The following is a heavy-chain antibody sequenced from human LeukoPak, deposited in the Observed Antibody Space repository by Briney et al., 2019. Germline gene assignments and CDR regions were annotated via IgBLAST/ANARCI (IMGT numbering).Heavy chain of an antibody. CDR1: GFTFSDYY. D-gene: IGHD3-22*01. Sequence: KPGGSLRLSCAASGFTFSDYYMSWIRQAPGKGLEWVSYISCSGSTIYYADSVKGRFTISRDNAKNSLYLQMNSLRAEDTAVYYCAKYRVRAYYDSSGYYPDAFDIWGQGTMVIVSS. J-gene: IGHJ3*02. CDR3: AKYRVRAYYDSSGYYPDAFDI. CDR2: ISCSGSTI. V-gene: IGHV3-11*01.